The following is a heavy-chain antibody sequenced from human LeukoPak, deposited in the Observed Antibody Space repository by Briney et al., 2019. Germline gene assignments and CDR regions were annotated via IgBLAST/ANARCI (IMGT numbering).Heavy chain of an antibody. J-gene: IGHJ4*02. V-gene: IGHV3-30-3*01. Sequence: GGSLRLSCAASGFTFSSYAMHWVRQAPGKGLEWVAVISYDGSNKYYADSVKGRFTISRDNSKNTLYLQMNSLRAEDTAVYYCARDKESGYCSSTSCYKYYFDYWGQGTLVTVSS. CDR1: GFTFSSYA. CDR3: ARDKESGYCSSTSCYKYYFDY. D-gene: IGHD2-2*01. CDR2: ISYDGSNK.